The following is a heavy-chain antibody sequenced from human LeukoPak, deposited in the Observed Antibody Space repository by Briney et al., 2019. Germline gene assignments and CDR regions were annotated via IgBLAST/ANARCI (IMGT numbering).Heavy chain of an antibody. V-gene: IGHV3-48*02. J-gene: IGHJ4*02. CDR2: ISSGSNTI. Sequence: GRSLRLSCAASGFTFSTYSMNWVRQAPGKGLEWVSYISSGSNTIYYADSMRGRFTISRDNAKNSLFLQMSSLRDEDTAVYYCATTGGAAAGFYFDNWGQGTLVTVSS. CDR1: GFTFSTYS. CDR3: ATTGGAAAGFYFDN. D-gene: IGHD6-13*01.